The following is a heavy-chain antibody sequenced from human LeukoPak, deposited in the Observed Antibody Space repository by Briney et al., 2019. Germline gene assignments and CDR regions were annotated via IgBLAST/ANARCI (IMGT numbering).Heavy chain of an antibody. D-gene: IGHD3-3*01. CDR1: GFIFSGYW. CDR2: IKNDGSIT. Sequence: PGGSLRLSCAASGFIFSGYWMHWVRQAPGKGLVWLSRIKNDGSITSYADSVKGRFTISRDNAKNTLYLQMNSLRVEDTAVYYCTKSDWFDPWGQGTRVTVSA. V-gene: IGHV3-74*01. J-gene: IGHJ5*02. CDR3: TKSDWFDP.